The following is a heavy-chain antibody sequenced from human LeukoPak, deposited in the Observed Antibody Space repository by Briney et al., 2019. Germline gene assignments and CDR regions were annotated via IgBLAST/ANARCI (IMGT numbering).Heavy chain of an antibody. D-gene: IGHD5-18*01. CDR2: IYYGGST. CDR3: ARDLRDGYSYGFDY. CDR1: GGSISSGDYY. Sequence: SETLSLTCTVSGGSISSGDYYWSWIRQPPGKGLEWIGYIYYGGSTYYNPSLKSRVTISVDTSKNQFSLKLSSVTAADTAVYYCARDLRDGYSYGFDYWGQGTLVTVSS. J-gene: IGHJ4*02. V-gene: IGHV4-30-4*01.